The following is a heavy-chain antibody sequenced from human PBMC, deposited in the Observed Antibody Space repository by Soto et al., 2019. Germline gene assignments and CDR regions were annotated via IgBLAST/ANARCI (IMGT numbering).Heavy chain of an antibody. CDR2: IGISGDT. CDR1: GFTFSKFD. CDR3: ARGQEVGAHFFDS. D-gene: IGHD2-15*01. J-gene: IGHJ4*02. Sequence: PGGSLRLSCEASGFTFSKFDMHWVRQPTGKGLEWVSTIGISGDTYYAVSVKGRFTTSRDNAKDSLSLQMNSLRAGDTALYFCARGQEVGAHFFDSWGQGTQVTVSS. V-gene: IGHV3-13*04.